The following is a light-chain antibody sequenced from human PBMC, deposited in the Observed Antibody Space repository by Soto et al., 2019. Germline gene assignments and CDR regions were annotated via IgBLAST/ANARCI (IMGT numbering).Light chain of an antibody. CDR1: SSDVGGYNY. V-gene: IGLV2-8*01. J-gene: IGLJ2*01. Sequence: QSALTQPPSASGSPGQSVTISCTGTSSDVGGYNYVSWYQQHPGKAPKLMIYEVSKRPSGVPDRFSGSKSGNTASLTVSGLQAEDEADCYCSSYAGSKVVFGGGTKLTVL. CDR2: EVS. CDR3: SSYAGSKVV.